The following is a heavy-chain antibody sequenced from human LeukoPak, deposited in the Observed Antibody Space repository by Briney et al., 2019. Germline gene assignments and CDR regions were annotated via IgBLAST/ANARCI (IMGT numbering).Heavy chain of an antibody. CDR2: INHSRST. CDR3: ARGRIAYYDYVWGSYRRPSAFDI. D-gene: IGHD3-16*02. CDR1: GGSFSGYY. J-gene: IGHJ3*02. V-gene: IGHV4-34*01. Sequence: PSETLSLTCAVYGGSFSGYYWSWIRQPPGKGLEWIGEINHSRSTNYNPSLKSRVTISVDTSKNQFSLKLSSVTAADTAVYYCARGRIAYYDYVWGSYRRPSAFDIWGQGTMVTVSS.